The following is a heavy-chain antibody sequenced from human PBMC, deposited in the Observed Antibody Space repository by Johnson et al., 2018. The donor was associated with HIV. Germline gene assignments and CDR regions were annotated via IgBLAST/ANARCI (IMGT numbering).Heavy chain of an antibody. Sequence: VQLVESGGGLAKPAWSPRLSCAASQFIFSNYYMNCVRQAPGNGLELVGQVNPNGDSTYLIDSGKDRFTISRDNSKNTLYLQMDSLRGEDTAVYYCARDPGNGGRPFDAFDVWGQGTMVTVSS. CDR3: ARDPGNGGRPFDAFDV. CDR1: QFIFSNYY. V-gene: IGHV3-25*05. D-gene: IGHD4-23*01. CDR2: NPNGDST. J-gene: IGHJ3*01.